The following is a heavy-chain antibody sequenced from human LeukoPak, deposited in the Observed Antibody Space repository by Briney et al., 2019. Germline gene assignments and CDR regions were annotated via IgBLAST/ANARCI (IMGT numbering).Heavy chain of an antibody. CDR1: GGSFSGYY. Sequence: PSETLSLTCAVYGGSFSGYYWSWIRQPPGKGLEWIGEINHSGSTNYNPSLKSRVTISVDTSKNQFSLKLSSVTAAGTAVYYCASAIVATISVDYWGQGTLVTVSS. V-gene: IGHV4-34*01. J-gene: IGHJ4*02. D-gene: IGHD5-12*01. CDR2: INHSGST. CDR3: ASAIVATISVDY.